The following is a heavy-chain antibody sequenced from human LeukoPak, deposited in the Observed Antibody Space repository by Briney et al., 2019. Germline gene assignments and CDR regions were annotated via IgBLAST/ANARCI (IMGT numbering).Heavy chain of an antibody. CDR1: GFTFSSYE. CDR3: ARDAADCSSTSCSYYYFDY. J-gene: IGHJ4*02. Sequence: GGSLRLSCAASGFTFSSYEMNWVRQAPGKGLEWVAVISYDGSNKYYADSVKGRFTISRDNSKNTVSLQMNSLRAEDTAVYYCARDAADCSSTSCSYYYFDYWGQGTLVTVSS. CDR2: ISYDGSNK. V-gene: IGHV3-30-3*01. D-gene: IGHD2-2*01.